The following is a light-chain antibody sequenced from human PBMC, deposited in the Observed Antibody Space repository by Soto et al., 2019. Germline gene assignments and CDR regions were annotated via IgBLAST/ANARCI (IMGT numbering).Light chain of an antibody. CDR3: GTWDNSLNAYV. CDR2: ENN. V-gene: IGLV1-51*02. J-gene: IGLJ1*01. Sequence: HSDLTQAPSGNGVPGQTGTISNSGVSSNIGKNSVSWYQQLPGTAPKLLFYENNKRPSGIPDRFSGSKSGTSATLGVTGLQTGDEAEYYCGTWDNSLNAYVFGTGTKVTVL. CDR1: SSNIGKNS.